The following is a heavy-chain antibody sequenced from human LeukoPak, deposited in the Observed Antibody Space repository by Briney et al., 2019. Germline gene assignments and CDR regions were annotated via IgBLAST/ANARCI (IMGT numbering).Heavy chain of an antibody. D-gene: IGHD2-21*02. CDR1: GFTFSSYG. V-gene: IGHV3-33*01. CDR3: ARDWGSDEAIDY. CDR2: IWHDGRNK. J-gene: IGHJ4*02. Sequence: GGSLRLSCAASGFTFSSYGIHWVRQAPGKGLEWVAVIWHDGRNKYYADSVKGRFTISRDDSKNTVLLQMNSLRAEDTAIYYCARDWGSDEAIDYWGQGTLVTVSS.